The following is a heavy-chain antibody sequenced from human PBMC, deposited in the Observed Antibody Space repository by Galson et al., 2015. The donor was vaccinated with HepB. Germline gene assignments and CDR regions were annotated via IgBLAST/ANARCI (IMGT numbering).Heavy chain of an antibody. Sequence: SLRLSCAASGFTFSNYWIHWVRQAPGKGLVWVSRINSDGSSTSYADSVKGRFTISRDNAKNTLYLQMNSLRAEDTAVYYCARAQNCGGDCYASFFDYWGQGTLVTVSS. J-gene: IGHJ4*02. CDR3: ARAQNCGGDCYASFFDY. CDR1: GFTFSNYW. V-gene: IGHV3-74*01. CDR2: INSDGSST. D-gene: IGHD2-21*01.